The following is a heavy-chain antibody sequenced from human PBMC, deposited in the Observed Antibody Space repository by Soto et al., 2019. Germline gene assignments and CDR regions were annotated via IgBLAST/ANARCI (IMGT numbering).Heavy chain of an antibody. Sequence: ASVKVSCKASGYTFTSYAMHWVRQAPGQRLEWMGWINAGNGNTKYSQKFQGRVTITRDTSASTAYMELSSLRSEDTAVYYCARAAGATNWFDPWGQGALVTVSS. CDR3: ARAAGATNWFDP. V-gene: IGHV1-3*01. J-gene: IGHJ5*02. CDR2: INAGNGNT. D-gene: IGHD2-15*01. CDR1: GYTFTSYA.